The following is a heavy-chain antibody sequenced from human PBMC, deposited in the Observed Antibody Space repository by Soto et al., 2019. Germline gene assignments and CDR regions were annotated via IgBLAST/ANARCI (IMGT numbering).Heavy chain of an antibody. CDR2: IYHSGST. V-gene: IGHV4-30-2*01. CDR1: GGSISRGGCS. Sequence: SETLSLTCAVPGGSISRGGCSWSWIRQPPGMGLEWGGYIYHSGSTYYNPSRKSRVTISVDRSKNQFSLKLSSVTPADKAVYYCARTPDIWGQGTMVX. CDR3: ARTPDI. J-gene: IGHJ3*02.